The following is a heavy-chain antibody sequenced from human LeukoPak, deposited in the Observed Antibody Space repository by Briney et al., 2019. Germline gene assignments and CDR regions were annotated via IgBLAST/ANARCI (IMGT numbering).Heavy chain of an antibody. D-gene: IGHD4-17*01. Sequence: PPETMSLTCAVSGYSISSGDYWGWIRQPPGKGLEWIGSVYYSGSTDYNPSLKSRVTISVDRSRNQFSLRLSSVTAADTAVYYCARNSTVTSPSTGYFDYWGQGTLATVSS. CDR1: GYSISSGDY. J-gene: IGHJ4*02. CDR2: VYYSGST. CDR3: ARNSTVTSPSTGYFDY. V-gene: IGHV4-38-2*01.